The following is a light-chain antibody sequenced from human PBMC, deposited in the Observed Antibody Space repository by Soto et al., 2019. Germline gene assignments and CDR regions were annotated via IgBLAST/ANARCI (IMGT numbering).Light chain of an antibody. V-gene: IGLV1-47*01. Sequence: QTLLTRPASASGSPGQRGTISCSGRNFNFGSNYVYWYQQLPGTAPKLLIYRNNQRPSGVPDRFSGSKSGTSASLAISGLRSEDEAYYYCAAWDDSLSGLYVFGTGTKVTVL. J-gene: IGLJ1*01. CDR2: RNN. CDR3: AAWDDSLSGLYV. CDR1: NFNFGSNY.